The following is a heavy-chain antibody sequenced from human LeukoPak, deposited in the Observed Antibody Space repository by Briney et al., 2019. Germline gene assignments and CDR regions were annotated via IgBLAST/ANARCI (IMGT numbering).Heavy chain of an antibody. CDR1: GGSISSHY. CDR3: ARAATLEWLLSDFDY. CDR2: IYYSGST. V-gene: IGHV4-59*11. J-gene: IGHJ4*02. Sequence: SETLSLTCTVSGGSISSHYWSWIRQPPGKGLEWIGYIYYSGSTNYNPSLKSRVTISVDTSKNQFSLKLSSVTAADTAVYYCARAATLEWLLSDFDYWGQGTLVTVSS. D-gene: IGHD3-3*01.